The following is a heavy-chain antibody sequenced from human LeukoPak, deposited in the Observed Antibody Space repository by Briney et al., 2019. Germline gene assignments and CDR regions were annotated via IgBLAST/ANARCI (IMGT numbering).Heavy chain of an antibody. J-gene: IGHJ3*02. CDR2: IWYDGSNK. CDR1: GFTFSSYG. D-gene: IGHD3-10*01. CDR3: ARGRELMVDDDAFDI. V-gene: IGHV3-33*01. Sequence: GGSLRLYCAASGFTFSSYGMHWVRQAPGKGLEWVAVIWYDGSNKYYADSVKGRFTISRDNSKNTLYLQMNSLRAEDTAVYYCARGRELMVDDDAFDIWGQGTMVTVSS.